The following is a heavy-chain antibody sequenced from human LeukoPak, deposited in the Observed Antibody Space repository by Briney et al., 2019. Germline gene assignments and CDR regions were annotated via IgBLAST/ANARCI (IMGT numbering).Heavy chain of an antibody. CDR1: GYSFTTYG. CDR3: ARLHDYQYYMDV. V-gene: IGHV1-18*01. Sequence: ASVKVFCKASGYSFTTYGISWVRQAPGQGLEWMGWISPYSGNTNYAQKFQGRVTMTTDTSTTTAYMELRSLRSDDTAVYYCARLHDYQYYMDVWGKGTTVTISS. CDR2: ISPYSGNT. J-gene: IGHJ6*03.